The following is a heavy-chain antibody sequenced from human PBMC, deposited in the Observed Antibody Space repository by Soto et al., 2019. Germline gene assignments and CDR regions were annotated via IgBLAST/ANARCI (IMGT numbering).Heavy chain of an antibody. D-gene: IGHD3-9*01. Sequence: GGSLRLSCAASGFTFSSYSMNWVRQAPGKGLEWVSSISSSSSYIYYADSVKGRFTISRDNAKNTLYLQMNSLRAEDTAVYYCAKEGYFDWPRLMVWGQGTLVTVSS. V-gene: IGHV3-21*04. J-gene: IGHJ4*02. CDR1: GFTFSSYS. CDR3: AKEGYFDWPRLMV. CDR2: ISSSSSYI.